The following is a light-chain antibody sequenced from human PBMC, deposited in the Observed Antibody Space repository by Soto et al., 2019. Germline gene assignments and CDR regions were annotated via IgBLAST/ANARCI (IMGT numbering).Light chain of an antibody. CDR3: QQYGSSPPIT. CDR2: GAS. Sequence: EIVLTQSPGTLSLSPGERATLSCRASQSVSSSYLAWYQQKPGQAPRLLIYGASSRATGIPDRFSGSGSGTDFPLTISRLEPEDFAVDYCQQYGSSPPITFGQGTRLEI. J-gene: IGKJ5*01. CDR1: QSVSSSY. V-gene: IGKV3-20*01.